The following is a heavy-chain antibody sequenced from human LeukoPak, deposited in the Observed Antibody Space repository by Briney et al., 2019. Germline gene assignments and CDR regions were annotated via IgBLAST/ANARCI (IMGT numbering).Heavy chain of an antibody. V-gene: IGHV3-21*01. Sequence: GGSLRLSCAASGFTFSSYSMNWVRQAPGKGLEWVSSISSSSYIYYADSVKGRFTISRDNAKNSLYLQMNSLRAEDTAVYYCASGPIYGGNPNVDYWGQGTLVTVSS. CDR3: ASGPIYGGNPNVDY. J-gene: IGHJ4*02. CDR2: ISSSSYI. CDR1: GFTFSSYS. D-gene: IGHD4-23*01.